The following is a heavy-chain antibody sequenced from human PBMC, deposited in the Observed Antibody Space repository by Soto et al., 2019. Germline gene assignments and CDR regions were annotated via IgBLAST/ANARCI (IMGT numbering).Heavy chain of an antibody. CDR1: GGTFSSYA. CDR3: ARAGYCTNGVCYTVVPEDWYFDL. D-gene: IGHD2-8*01. V-gene: IGHV1-69*12. CDR2: IIPIFGTA. J-gene: IGHJ2*01. Sequence: QVQLVQSGAEVKKPGSSVKVSCKASGGTFSSYAISWVRQAPGQGLEWMGGIIPIFGTANYAQKFQGRVTITADESTSTAYMELSSLRSEDTAVYYCARAGYCTNGVCYTVVPEDWYFDLWGRGTLVTVSS.